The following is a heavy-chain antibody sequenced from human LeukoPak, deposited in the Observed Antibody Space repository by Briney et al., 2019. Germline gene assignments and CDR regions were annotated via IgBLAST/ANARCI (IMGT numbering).Heavy chain of an antibody. Sequence: ASVKVSCKASGYTFTGYYMHWVRQAPGQGLEWMGRINPNSGGTNYAQKFQGRVTMTRDTSTSTVYMELSSLRSEDTAVYSCARERWLEGTDFDYWGQGTLVTVSS. CDR3: ARERWLEGTDFDY. V-gene: IGHV1-2*06. J-gene: IGHJ4*02. CDR1: GYTFTGYY. CDR2: INPNSGGT. D-gene: IGHD5-18*01.